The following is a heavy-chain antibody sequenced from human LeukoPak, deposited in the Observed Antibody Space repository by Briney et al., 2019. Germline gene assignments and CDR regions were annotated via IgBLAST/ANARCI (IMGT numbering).Heavy chain of an antibody. J-gene: IGHJ4*02. Sequence: GGSLRLSCAASGFTFSSYGMHWVRQAPDKGLEWVAVIWYDGSNKYYADSVKGRFTISRDNSKITLYLQMNSLRAEDTAVYYCARDSGGGWLQPSGDYWGQGTLVTVSS. CDR1: GFTFSSYG. CDR2: IWYDGSNK. CDR3: ARDSGGGWLQPSGDY. V-gene: IGHV3-33*01. D-gene: IGHD5-24*01.